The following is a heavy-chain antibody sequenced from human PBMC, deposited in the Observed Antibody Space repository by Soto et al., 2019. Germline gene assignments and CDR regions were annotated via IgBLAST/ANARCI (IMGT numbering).Heavy chain of an antibody. CDR3: ANVNRPGYSYGWASGDDAFDI. CDR1: GFTFSSYG. Sequence: GGSLRLSCAASGFTFSSYGMHWVRQAPGKGLEWVAVISYDGSNKYYADSVKGRFTISRDNSKNTLYLQMNSLRAEDTAVYYFANVNRPGYSYGWASGDDAFDIWGQGTMVTVSS. CDR2: ISYDGSNK. D-gene: IGHD5-18*01. J-gene: IGHJ3*02. V-gene: IGHV3-30*18.